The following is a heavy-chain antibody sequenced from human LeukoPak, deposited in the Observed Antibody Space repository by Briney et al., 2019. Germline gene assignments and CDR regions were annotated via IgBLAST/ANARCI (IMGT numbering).Heavy chain of an antibody. J-gene: IGHJ4*02. Sequence: SQTLSLTCTVSGGSISSYYWNWIRQPPGKGLEWIGHIHYSGRTNYNPSLKSRVTISVDTSKNQFSLKLSSVTAADTAVYYCARLGYCGGARCLNDYWGQGSLVTVSS. CDR3: ARLGYCGGARCLNDY. CDR1: GGSISSYY. V-gene: IGHV4-59*08. CDR2: IHYSGRT. D-gene: IGHD2-15*01.